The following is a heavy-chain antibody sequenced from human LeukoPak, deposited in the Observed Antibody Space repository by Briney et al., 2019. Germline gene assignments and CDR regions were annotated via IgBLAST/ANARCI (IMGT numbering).Heavy chain of an antibody. Sequence: PGGSLRLPCAASGFTFSSNYMSWVRQAPGKGLEWVSVIYSGGNTYYADSVKGRFTISRDNSKNTLYLQMNSLRAEDTAVYYCARAVSSGYDPFDYWGQGTLVTVSS. V-gene: IGHV3-53*01. J-gene: IGHJ4*02. CDR3: ARAVSSGYDPFDY. D-gene: IGHD3-22*01. CDR1: GFTFSSNY. CDR2: IYSGGNT.